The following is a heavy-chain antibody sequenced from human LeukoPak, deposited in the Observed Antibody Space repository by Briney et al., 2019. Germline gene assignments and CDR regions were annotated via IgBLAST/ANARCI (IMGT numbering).Heavy chain of an antibody. V-gene: IGHV1-2*02. Sequence: ASVKVSCKASGYTFTGYFIHWVRQAPGQGLEWMGWINPNSGGTNYAQKFQGRVTMTRDTSISTAYMKLSRLRSDDTAMYYCARDERYDSSGYPFDYWGQGTLVTVSS. J-gene: IGHJ4*02. CDR1: GYTFTGYF. CDR3: ARDERYDSSGYPFDY. CDR2: INPNSGGT. D-gene: IGHD3-22*01.